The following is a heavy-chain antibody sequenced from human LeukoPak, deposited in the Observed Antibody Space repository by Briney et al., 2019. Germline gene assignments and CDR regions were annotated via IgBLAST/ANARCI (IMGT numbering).Heavy chain of an antibody. CDR3: AKDFGYCINGVCYGTPFDY. Sequence: GGSLRLSCAASGFTFSSYAMSWVRQAPGKGLELVSGISGSGGSTYYADSVKGRFTISRDNSKNTLYLQMNGLRAEDTAVYYCAKDFGYCINGVCYGTPFDYWGQGTLVTVSS. D-gene: IGHD2-8*01. J-gene: IGHJ4*02. CDR1: GFTFSSYA. V-gene: IGHV3-23*01. CDR2: ISGSGGST.